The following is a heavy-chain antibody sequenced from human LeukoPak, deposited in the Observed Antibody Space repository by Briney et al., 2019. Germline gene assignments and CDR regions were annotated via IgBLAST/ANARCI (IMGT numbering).Heavy chain of an antibody. CDR2: INHSGST. V-gene: IGHV4-34*01. Sequence: SETLSLTCAVYGGSFSGYYWSWIRQPPGKGLEWIGEINHSGSTNYNPSLKSRVTISVDTSKNQFSLKLSSVTAADTAVYYCATATIRLGYWGQGTPVTVSS. J-gene: IGHJ4*02. D-gene: IGHD5-12*01. CDR1: GGSFSGYY. CDR3: ATATIRLGY.